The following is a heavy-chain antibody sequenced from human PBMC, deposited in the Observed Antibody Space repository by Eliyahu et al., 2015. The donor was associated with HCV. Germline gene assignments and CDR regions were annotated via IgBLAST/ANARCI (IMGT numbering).Heavy chain of an antibody. CDR1: GFTFSSYD. CDR2: ISISGDGT. J-gene: IGHJ2*01. Sequence: EVQLLESGGGLVQPGGSLRLSCAASGFTFSSYDMSWVRQAPGKGLEWVSAISISGDGTTYADSVKGRYTISRDNSKNTLYLQMNSLRAEDTAVYYCAKALRNWYFDFWGRGTLVTVSS. V-gene: IGHV3-23*01. CDR3: AKALRNWYFDF. D-gene: IGHD1-14*01.